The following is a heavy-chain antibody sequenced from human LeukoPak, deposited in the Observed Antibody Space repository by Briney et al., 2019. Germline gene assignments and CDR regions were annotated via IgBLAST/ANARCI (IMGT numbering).Heavy chain of an antibody. J-gene: IGHJ4*02. D-gene: IGHD3-10*01. CDR1: AYTFTSYG. Sequence: ASVKVSRKASAYTFTSYGISWLRQPPAQGPEWMGWISAYNGNTNYAQKLQGRVTMTTDTSTSTAYMELRSLRSDDTAVYYCARDSRYYYGSGSYLVFDCWGQGALVTVSS. V-gene: IGHV1-18*01. CDR3: ARDSRYYYGSGSYLVFDC. CDR2: ISAYNGNT.